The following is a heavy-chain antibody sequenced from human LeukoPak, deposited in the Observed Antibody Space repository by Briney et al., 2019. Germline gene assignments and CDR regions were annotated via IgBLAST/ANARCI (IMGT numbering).Heavy chain of an antibody. CDR3: ARDHPYYYDSSGYFDY. V-gene: IGHV1-69*04. Sequence: SVKVSCKASGGTFSSYAISWVRQAPGQGLEWMGRIIPILGIANYAQKFQGRVTITADKSTSTAYMELSSLRSEDTAVYYCARDHPYYYDSSGYFDYWGQGTLVTLSS. D-gene: IGHD3-22*01. CDR2: IIPILGIA. CDR1: GGTFSSYA. J-gene: IGHJ4*02.